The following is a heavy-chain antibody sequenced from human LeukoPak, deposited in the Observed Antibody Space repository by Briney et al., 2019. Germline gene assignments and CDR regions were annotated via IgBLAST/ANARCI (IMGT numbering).Heavy chain of an antibody. V-gene: IGHV3-23*01. CDR1: GFTFSIYA. CDR2: ISASGGTT. CDR3: AKEPREYCSSTSCPNWIDA. D-gene: IGHD2-2*01. Sequence: HGGSLRLSCAASGFTFSIYAMSWVPQTPGKGLEWVFAISASGGTTYYADSVKGRFTISRDNSKNTLYLQASSLIAEDTAVYYCAKEPREYCSSTSCPNWIDAWGQGTLVTVSS. J-gene: IGHJ5*02.